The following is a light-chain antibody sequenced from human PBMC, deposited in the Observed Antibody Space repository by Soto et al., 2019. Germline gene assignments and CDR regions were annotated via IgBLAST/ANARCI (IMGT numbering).Light chain of an antibody. CDR1: PSFSVSQ. Sequence: IVLTQSLGTLSLSPGERATFSXRASPSFSVSQLAWYQQKPGXAPRXXXDCXSSSAHGGPDRFSGSGSGTDFTRPVSSLEPQYCVAYFWQQYGKTPWTFGQGTKVDIK. CDR2: CXS. CDR3: QQYGKTPWT. V-gene: IGKV3-20*01. J-gene: IGKJ1*01.